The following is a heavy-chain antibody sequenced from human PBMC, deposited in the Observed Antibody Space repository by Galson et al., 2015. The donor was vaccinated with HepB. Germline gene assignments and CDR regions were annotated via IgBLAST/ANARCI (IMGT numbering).Heavy chain of an antibody. CDR3: AREMATSRLGY. CDR2: IIPILGIA. D-gene: IGHD5-24*01. V-gene: IGHV1-69*04. CDR1: GGTFSSYA. Sequence: SCKASGGTFSSYAISWVRQAPGQGLEWMGRIIPILGIANYAQKFQGRVTISADKSTSTAYMELSSLRSEDTAVYYCAREMATSRLGYWGQGTLVIVSS. J-gene: IGHJ4*02.